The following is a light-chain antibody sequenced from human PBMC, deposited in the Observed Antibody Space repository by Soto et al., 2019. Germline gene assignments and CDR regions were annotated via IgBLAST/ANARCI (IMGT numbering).Light chain of an antibody. CDR2: AAS. J-gene: IGKJ4*01. Sequence: DIQMTQSPSSLSASVGDRVTITCRASQSISSYLNWSQQKPGKAPKLLIYAASSLQSGVPSRFSGSGSGTDLTLNISSLQPEDFATYYCQQSYRTPLTFGGGTQVEIK. V-gene: IGKV1-39*01. CDR1: QSISSY. CDR3: QQSYRTPLT.